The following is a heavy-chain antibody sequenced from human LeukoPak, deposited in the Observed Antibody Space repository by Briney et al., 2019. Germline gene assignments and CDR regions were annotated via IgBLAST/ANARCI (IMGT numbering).Heavy chain of an antibody. D-gene: IGHD6-13*01. CDR1: GFTFSTYA. CDR3: AKERSSRWYVNSLDY. CDR2: ISGGGEST. Sequence: GGSLRLSCAASGFTFSTYAMSWVRQAPGKGLEWVSGISGGGESTYYADSVKGRLTISRDNSKKTLYLQVNSLRADDTAVYYCAKERSSRWYVNSLDYWGQGTLVTVSS. J-gene: IGHJ4*02. V-gene: IGHV3-23*01.